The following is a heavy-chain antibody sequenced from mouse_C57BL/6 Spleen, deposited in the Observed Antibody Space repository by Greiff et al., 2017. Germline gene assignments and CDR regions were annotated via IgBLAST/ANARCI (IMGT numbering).Heavy chain of an antibody. CDR3: ARAITTVVATDYYAMDY. V-gene: IGHV1-9*01. CDR2: IVPGSGST. CDR1: GYTFTGYW. D-gene: IGHD1-1*01. J-gene: IGHJ4*01. Sequence: QVQLQQSGAELMKPGASVKLSCKATGYTFTGYWIEWVKQRPGHGLEWIGEIVPGSGSTNYNEKFKGKATFTADTSSNTAYMQLSSLTTEDSAIYYCARAITTVVATDYYAMDYWGQGTSVTVSS.